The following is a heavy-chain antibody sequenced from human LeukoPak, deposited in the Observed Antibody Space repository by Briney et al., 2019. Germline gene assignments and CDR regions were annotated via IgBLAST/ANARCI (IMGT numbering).Heavy chain of an antibody. V-gene: IGHV1-69*05. CDR3: ARSPKRGHCSSTSCYTAVYFDY. J-gene: IGHJ4*02. Sequence: SVKVSCKASGGTFSSYATSWVRQAPGQGLEWMGGIIPIFGTANYAQKFQGRVTITTDESTSTAYMELSSLRSEDTAVYYCARSPKRGHCSSTSCYTAVYFDYWGQGTLVTVSS. CDR1: GGTFSSYA. CDR2: IIPIFGTA. D-gene: IGHD2-2*02.